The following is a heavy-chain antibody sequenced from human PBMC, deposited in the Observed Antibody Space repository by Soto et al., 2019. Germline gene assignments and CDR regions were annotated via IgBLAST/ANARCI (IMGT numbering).Heavy chain of an antibody. CDR2: ISDSGST. V-gene: IGHV4-59*08. D-gene: IGHD1-26*01. J-gene: IGHJ4*01. CDR3: ARLSSGGYYTMAY. Sequence: SETLCLTCTVSGGSISSYYVSWIRQPPGKGLEWIGYISDSGSTNYNPSLKSRVTISVDMSRNQFSLKLNSLIAADTAVYYCARLSSGGYYTMAYWGQGTLVTVSS. CDR1: GGSISSYY.